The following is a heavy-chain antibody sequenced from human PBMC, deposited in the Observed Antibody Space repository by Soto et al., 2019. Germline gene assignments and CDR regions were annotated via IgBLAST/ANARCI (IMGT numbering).Heavy chain of an antibody. V-gene: IGHV1-2*02. Sequence: ASMKASCKGAGYNFTGCCLPCVRQNPVQGLEWMGLINPNSGGTNYAQKFQGSVTMTRDTSISTAYMELSRLRSDDTAVYYCARVYRYRIRMDGWGQGTTVPVSS. CDR1: GYNFTGCC. CDR3: ARVYRYRIRMDG. J-gene: IGHJ6*02. CDR2: INPNSGGT. D-gene: IGHD5-18*01.